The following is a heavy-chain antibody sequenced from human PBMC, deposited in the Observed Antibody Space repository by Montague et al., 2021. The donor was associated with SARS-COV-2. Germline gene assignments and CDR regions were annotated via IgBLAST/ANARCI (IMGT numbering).Heavy chain of an antibody. V-gene: IGHV4-38-2*02. CDR3: ARSGVGIFDFSYFDS. D-gene: IGHD3-3*01. Sequence: SETLSLTCSVSGFSISSCYYWGWIRPTPGKVLEWIGSSYQNGATYYSPSLKRPVTILLDTSKNQFSLSLTSVTAADTAVYYCARSGVGIFDFSYFDSWGQGSLVIVSS. CDR2: SYQNGAT. CDR1: GFSISSCYY. J-gene: IGHJ4*02.